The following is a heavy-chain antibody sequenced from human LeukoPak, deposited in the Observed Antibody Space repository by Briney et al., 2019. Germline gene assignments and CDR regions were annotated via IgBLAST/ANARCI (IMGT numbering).Heavy chain of an antibody. D-gene: IGHD1-7*01. CDR1: GYTFSRYG. CDR2: ITAYDGNT. V-gene: IGHV1-18*01. CDR3: ARQSFIAGDNWNYVLNGDDALDI. Sequence: ASVKVSCKASGYTFSRYGITWVRQAPGQGLEWMGWITAYDGNTNFAQNFQARVTMTIDTSTNTAYMELRSLRSDDTAVYYCARQSFIAGDNWNYVLNGDDALDIWGQGTMVTVSS. J-gene: IGHJ3*02.